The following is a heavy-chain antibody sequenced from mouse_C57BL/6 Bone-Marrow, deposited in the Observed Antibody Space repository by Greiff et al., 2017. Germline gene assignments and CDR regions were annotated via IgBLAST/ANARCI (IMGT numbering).Heavy chain of an antibody. V-gene: IGHV1-78*01. J-gene: IGHJ2*01. CDR3: ARSSQICLRNLDY. Sequence: VQLQQSDAELVKPGASVKISCKVSGYTFTDHTIHWMKQRPEQGLEWIGNIYPTDGSTKYNEKFKGKATLTADKSSSTAYMQLNSLTSEDSAVYYCARSSQICLRNLDYWGQGTTLTVSS. D-gene: IGHD1-1*01. CDR1: GYTFTDHT. CDR2: IYPTDGST.